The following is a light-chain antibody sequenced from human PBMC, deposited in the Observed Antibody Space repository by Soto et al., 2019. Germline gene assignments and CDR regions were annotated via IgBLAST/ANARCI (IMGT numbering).Light chain of an antibody. V-gene: IGKV1-5*01. CDR2: DAS. CDR1: QSISSW. J-gene: IGKJ1*01. CDR3: QQYNSFTWT. Sequence: DIQMTQSPSTLSASVGDRVTITCGASQSISSWVAWYQQKPGKAPKLRIYDASSLESGVPSRFSGSGSGTEFTLTISSLQPDDFATYYCQQYNSFTWTFGQGTKVDIK.